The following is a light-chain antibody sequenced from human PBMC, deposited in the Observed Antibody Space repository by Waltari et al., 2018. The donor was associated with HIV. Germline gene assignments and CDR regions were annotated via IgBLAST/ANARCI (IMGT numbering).Light chain of an antibody. CDR3: SSYTSSTVV. J-gene: IGLJ2*01. V-gene: IGLV2-18*02. CDR2: EVN. CDR1: SSDVGSYNR. Sequence: QSALTQPPSVSGSPGQSVTISCTGTSSDVGSYNRFSWYQQPPGTAPKPMIYEVNNRPSGVPDRFSGSKSGNTASLTISGLQAEDEADYYCSSYTSSTVVFGGGTKLTVL.